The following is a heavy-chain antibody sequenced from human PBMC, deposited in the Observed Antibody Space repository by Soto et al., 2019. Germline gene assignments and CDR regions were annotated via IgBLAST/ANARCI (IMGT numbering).Heavy chain of an antibody. CDR3: VRDFGDLQYFWSGPDQ. CDR2: VFHSGTT. D-gene: IGHD3-3*01. Sequence: PSETLSLTCAVSGYSINSGYYWGWIRQPPGKGLEWIGSVFHSGTTYSNPSLKTRLTISVDTSKNEISLDLNAVTAADTAVYYCVRDFGDLQYFWSGPDQWGQGVPVIVSS. CDR1: GYSINSGYY. J-gene: IGHJ5*02. V-gene: IGHV4-38-2*02.